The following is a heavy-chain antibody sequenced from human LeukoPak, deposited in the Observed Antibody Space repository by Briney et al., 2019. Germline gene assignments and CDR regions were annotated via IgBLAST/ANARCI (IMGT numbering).Heavy chain of an antibody. J-gene: IGHJ4*02. CDR2: INKDGSVT. D-gene: IGHD1-26*01. Sequence: PGRSLRLSCAASGFTFSSYSMNWVRQAPGKGLEWVSRINKDGSVTDYAESVKGRFSISRDSAKNTLYLQMNSLRVEDTAIYYCVKVRGRARVGYFDYWGQGTLVTVSS. CDR1: GFTFSSYS. CDR3: VKVRGRARVGYFDY. V-gene: IGHV3-74*01.